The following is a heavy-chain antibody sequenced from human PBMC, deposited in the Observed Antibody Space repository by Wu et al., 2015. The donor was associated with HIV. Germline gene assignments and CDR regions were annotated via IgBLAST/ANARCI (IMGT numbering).Heavy chain of an antibody. CDR1: GYTFTDYD. D-gene: IGHD3-22*01. Sequence: QVRLVQSGAEVKKPGASVKVSCKASGYTFTDYDIIWVRQAAGQGLEWVGWMNPNSGNTEYAQKFQGRVTMTRNTAISTAYMEVSSLRSEDTAVYFCAREFHYDTRGYYYRIHNWFDPWGQGTLVTVSS. V-gene: IGHV1-8*01. J-gene: IGHJ5*02. CDR3: AREFHYDTRGYYYRIHNWFDP. CDR2: MNPNSGNT.